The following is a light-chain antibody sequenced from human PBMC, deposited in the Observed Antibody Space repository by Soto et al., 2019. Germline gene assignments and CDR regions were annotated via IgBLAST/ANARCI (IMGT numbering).Light chain of an antibody. V-gene: IGKV1-39*01. CDR1: QSIDTN. Sequence: DLQMTQSPSSLSASVGDRVTITCRASQSIDTNLNWYQQKPGEAPKLLIYVASNLQSGVPSRFSGSESGTDFTLTISSLQPDDFATYYCQQSYSIPYTFGQGTKPEI. CDR3: QQSYSIPYT. CDR2: VAS. J-gene: IGKJ2*01.